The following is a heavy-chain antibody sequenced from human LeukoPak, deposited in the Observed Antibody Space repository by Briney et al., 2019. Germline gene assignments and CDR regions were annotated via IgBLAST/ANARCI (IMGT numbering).Heavy chain of an antibody. CDR1: GFTLSSYW. CDR2: INSDGSST. Sequence: GGSLRLSCAASGFTLSSYWMHWVRQAPGKGLVLVSRINSDGSSTGYADSVKGRFTISRDNAKNTLYLQMNSVRAEDTAVYYCARETLINVDAFDIWGQGTMVTVSS. V-gene: IGHV3-74*01. D-gene: IGHD3-16*01. J-gene: IGHJ3*02. CDR3: ARETLINVDAFDI.